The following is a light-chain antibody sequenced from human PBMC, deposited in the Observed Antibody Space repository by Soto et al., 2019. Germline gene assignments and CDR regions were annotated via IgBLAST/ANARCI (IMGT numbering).Light chain of an antibody. CDR3: QQSDDSPGT. V-gene: IGKV3-20*01. CDR2: GAS. Sequence: IVLTQSPGTLSLSPGESATLSCRASQSISSSYLAWYQQKPGQAPRLLIYGASNRATAIPDRFSGSGSGTDFTLTISRLEPEDCAVYYCQQSDDSPGTFGQGTKVEIK. J-gene: IGKJ1*01. CDR1: QSISSSY.